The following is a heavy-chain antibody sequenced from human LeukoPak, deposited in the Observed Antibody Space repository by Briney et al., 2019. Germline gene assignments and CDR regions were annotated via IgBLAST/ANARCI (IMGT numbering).Heavy chain of an antibody. J-gene: IGHJ3*02. CDR1: GFTFSSYA. D-gene: IGHD1-26*01. CDR3: ARRGVGALHAFDI. V-gene: IGHV3-23*01. CDR2: ISGSGGST. Sequence: PGGSLRLSCAASGFTFSSYAMSWVRQAPGKGLEWVSTISGSGGSTYYADSVKGRFTISRDNSKNTLYLQMNSLRAEDTAVYYCARRGVGALHAFDIWGQGTMVTVSS.